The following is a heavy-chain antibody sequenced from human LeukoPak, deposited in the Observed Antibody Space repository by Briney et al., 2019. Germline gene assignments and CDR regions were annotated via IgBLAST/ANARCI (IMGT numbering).Heavy chain of an antibody. CDR1: GGSFSGYY. J-gene: IGHJ5*02. V-gene: IGHV4-34*01. CDR2: INHSGSI. CDR3: AREGRNYYGSRDNWFDP. D-gene: IGHD3-10*01. Sequence: PSETLSLTCAVYGGSFSGYYWSWIRQPPGTGLEWIGEINHSGSINYNPSLKSRVTISVDTSKNQFSLKLSSVTAADTAVYYCAREGRNYYGSRDNWFDPWGQGTLVTVSS.